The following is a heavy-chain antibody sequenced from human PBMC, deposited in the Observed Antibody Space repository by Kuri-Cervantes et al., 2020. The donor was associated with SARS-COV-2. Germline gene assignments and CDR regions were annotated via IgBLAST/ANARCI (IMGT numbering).Heavy chain of an antibody. CDR2: ISSSGSTI. CDR1: GFTFSDYY. D-gene: IGHD2-15*01. Sequence: GGSLRLSCAAPGFTFSDYYMSWIRQAPGKGLEWVSYISSSGSTIYCADSVKGRFTISRDNAKNSLYLQMNSLRAEDTAVYYCARTGLPGWYYYYGMDVWGQGTTVTVSS. V-gene: IGHV3-11*01. J-gene: IGHJ6*02. CDR3: ARTGLPGWYYYYGMDV.